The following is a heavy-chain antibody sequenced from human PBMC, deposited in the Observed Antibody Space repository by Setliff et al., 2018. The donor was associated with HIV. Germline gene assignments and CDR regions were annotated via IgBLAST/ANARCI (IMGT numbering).Heavy chain of an antibody. CDR3: ARLGDSGYDFRGYFDY. CDR1: GGSVSDTSYY. CDR2: VYYSGGT. V-gene: IGHV4-39*01. Sequence: SETLSLTCTVSGGSVSDTSYYWGWIRQPPGKGLEWLANVYYSGGTYYNPSLNSRVTISVDTSRNQFSLKLTSVTAADTALYFCARLGDSGYDFRGYFDYWGQGTLSPSPQ. J-gene: IGHJ4*02. D-gene: IGHD5-12*01.